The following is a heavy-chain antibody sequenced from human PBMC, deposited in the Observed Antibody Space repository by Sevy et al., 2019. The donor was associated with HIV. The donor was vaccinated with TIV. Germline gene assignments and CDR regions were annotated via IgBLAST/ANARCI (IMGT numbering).Heavy chain of an antibody. Sequence: GGSLRLSCAASGFTFSNAWMSWVRQAPGKGLEWVGRSKSKTDGGTTDYAAPVKGRFTISRDDSKNTLYLQMNSLKTEDTAVYYCTTDPARMGYLDAFDIWGQGTMVTVSS. CDR1: GFTFSNAW. V-gene: IGHV3-15*01. D-gene: IGHD2-15*01. CDR2: SKSKTDGGTT. J-gene: IGHJ3*02. CDR3: TTDPARMGYLDAFDI.